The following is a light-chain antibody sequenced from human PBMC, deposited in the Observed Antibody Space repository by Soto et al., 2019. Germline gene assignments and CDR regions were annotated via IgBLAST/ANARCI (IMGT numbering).Light chain of an antibody. J-gene: IGLJ3*02. CDR3: LLYVGSGIHWV. Sequence: QAVVTQEPSFSVSPGGTITLTCGLSSGSVSTNNYPSWYQQTPGQAPRTFIYNTNTRSSGVPDRFSGSILGNQAALTITGAQADDECDYYCLLYVGSGIHWVFGGGTKVTVL. CDR1: SGSVSTNNY. V-gene: IGLV8-61*01. CDR2: NTN.